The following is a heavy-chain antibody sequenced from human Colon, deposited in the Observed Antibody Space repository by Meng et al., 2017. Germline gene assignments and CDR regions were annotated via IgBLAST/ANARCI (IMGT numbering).Heavy chain of an antibody. CDR3: ARERLSSGWYGGRWFDP. V-gene: IGHV4-34*01. J-gene: IGHJ5*02. CDR2: INHSGST. CDR1: GGSFSGYY. Sequence: VQLQQWGAGLFKPSEPLSLTCAVYGGSFSGYYWSWIRQPPGKGLEWIGEINHSGSTNYNPSLKSRVTISVDTSKNQFSLKLSSVTAADTAVYYCARERLSSGWYGGRWFDPWGQGTLVTVSS. D-gene: IGHD6-19*01.